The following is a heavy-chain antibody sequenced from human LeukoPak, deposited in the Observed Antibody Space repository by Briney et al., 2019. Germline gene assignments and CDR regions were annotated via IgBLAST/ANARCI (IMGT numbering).Heavy chain of an antibody. D-gene: IGHD6-19*01. CDR2: IDASGGAT. CDR3: AKGSGSGWYGWFAP. V-gene: IGHV3-23*01. J-gene: IGHJ5*02. Sequence: GESLRLSCAASGFTFSNYAMNWVRQAPGKGLEWVSSIDASGGATYYADSVKGRFTISRDNSKNTFYLQMNSLRAEDTAVYSCAKGSGSGWYGWFAPWGQGTLVTVSS. CDR1: GFTFSNYA.